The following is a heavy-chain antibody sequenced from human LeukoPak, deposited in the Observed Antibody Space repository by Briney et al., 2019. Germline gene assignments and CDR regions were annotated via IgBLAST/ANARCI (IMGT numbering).Heavy chain of an antibody. J-gene: IGHJ4*02. Sequence: GGSLRLSCSASGFTVSSSYMSWVRQAPGKGLEWVSVIYNGDKTYYADAVKGRLTISRDNSENTLYLQMNSLRAEDTAVYYCASPEGAVAANSFDYWGQGTLVTVSS. CDR3: ASPEGAVAANSFDY. CDR2: IYNGDKT. V-gene: IGHV3-53*01. D-gene: IGHD6-19*01. CDR1: GFTVSSSY.